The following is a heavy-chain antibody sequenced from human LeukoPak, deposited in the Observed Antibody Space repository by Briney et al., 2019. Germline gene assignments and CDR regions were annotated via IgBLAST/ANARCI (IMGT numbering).Heavy chain of an antibody. CDR3: ARDPPTITLAGLGNAY. J-gene: IGHJ4*02. Sequence: PGGSLRLSCAVDGFTFRNYGMEWVRQAPGKGREWVSYIRSGSSYIYYADSGKGRFTIARANGKQSMYLQMNSLGPEDTAVYYCARDPPTITLAGLGNAYWGEGTLVTVPS. CDR1: GFTFRNYG. V-gene: IGHV3-21*01. CDR2: IRSGSSYI. D-gene: IGHD6-19*01.